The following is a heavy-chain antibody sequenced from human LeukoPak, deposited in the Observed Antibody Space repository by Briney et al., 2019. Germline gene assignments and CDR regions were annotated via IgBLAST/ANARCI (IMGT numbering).Heavy chain of an antibody. CDR3: ARHGGYCSGGSCYHTELDY. CDR1: GASISNTSYY. CDR2: IYYSGST. V-gene: IGHV4-61*05. J-gene: IGHJ4*02. D-gene: IGHD2-15*01. Sequence: SETLSLTCTVSGASISNTSYYWGWIRQPPGKGLERIGYIYYSGSTNYNPSLKSRVTISVDTSKNQFSLKLSSVTAADTAVYYCARHGGYCSGGSCYHTELDYWGQGTLVTVSS.